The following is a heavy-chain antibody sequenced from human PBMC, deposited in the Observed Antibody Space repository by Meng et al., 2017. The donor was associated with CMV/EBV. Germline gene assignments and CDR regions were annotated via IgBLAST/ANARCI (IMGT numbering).Heavy chain of an antibody. CDR3: ARRKRYSSGWLRSVASGLFDY. J-gene: IGHJ4*02. Sequence: ESLKISCTVSGGSISSSSYYWGWIRQPPGKGLEWIGSIYYSGSTYYNPSLKSRVTISGDTSKNQFSLKLSSVTAADTAVYYCARRKRYSSGWLRSVASGLFDYWGQGTLVTVSS. CDR2: IYYSGST. CDR1: GGSISSSSYY. D-gene: IGHD6-25*01. V-gene: IGHV4-39*01.